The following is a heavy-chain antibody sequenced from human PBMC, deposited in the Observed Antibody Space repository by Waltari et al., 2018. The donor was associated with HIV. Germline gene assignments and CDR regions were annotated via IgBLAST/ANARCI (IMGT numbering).Heavy chain of an antibody. D-gene: IGHD4-17*01. J-gene: IGHJ3*02. Sequence: EVQLVESGGGLVQPGGSLRLSCAASGFTYRSYSMHWVRQAPGKGLVWVSCISSDGSTTNYADSVKGRLTISRDNAKNTLYLQMNSLRADDTAVYYCARENTMTYYDALDIWGQGTMVTVSS. V-gene: IGHV3-74*01. CDR2: ISSDGSTT. CDR3: ARENTMTYYDALDI. CDR1: GFTYRSYS.